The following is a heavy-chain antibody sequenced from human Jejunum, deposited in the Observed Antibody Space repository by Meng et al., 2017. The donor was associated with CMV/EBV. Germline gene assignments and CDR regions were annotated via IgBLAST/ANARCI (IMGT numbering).Heavy chain of an antibody. J-gene: IGHJ4*02. CDR3: ARSGSGWSVDF. CDR1: GYTFTSYA. Sequence: QVQLVQSGAEVKKPGASVNFSCKASGYTFTSYAIHWVRQAPGQGLQWMGWFNAGDGGATVSQNFQDRVTMTRDTSATTAYMELSSLRSEDTAIYYCARSGSGWSVDFWGQGTLVTVSS. V-gene: IGHV1-3*01. D-gene: IGHD2-15*01. CDR2: FNAGDGGA.